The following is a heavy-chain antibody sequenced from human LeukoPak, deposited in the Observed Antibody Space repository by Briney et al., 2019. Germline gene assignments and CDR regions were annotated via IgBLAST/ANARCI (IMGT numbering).Heavy chain of an antibody. J-gene: IGHJ4*02. V-gene: IGHV3-7*01. Sequence: GGSLRLSCAASGFTFISYWMSWVRQAPGKGLEWVANIRQDGSEKYYVGSVKGRFTISRDNAKNSLYLQMNSLRAEDTAVYYCARDWDGDYFDYWGQGTLVTVSS. CDR3: ARDWDGDYFDY. D-gene: IGHD4-17*01. CDR2: IRQDGSEK. CDR1: GFTFISYW.